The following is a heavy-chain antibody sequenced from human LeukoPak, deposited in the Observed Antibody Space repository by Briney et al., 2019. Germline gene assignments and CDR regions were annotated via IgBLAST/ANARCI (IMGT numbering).Heavy chain of an antibody. J-gene: IGHJ4*02. CDR2: ISGSGGST. V-gene: IGHV3-23*01. CDR1: GFTFSSYA. Sequence: PGGSLRLSCAASGFTFSSYAMTWVRQAPGKGLKWVSAISGSGGSTYYADSVKGRFTISRDNSKNTLYLQMNSLRAEDTAVYYCAKAVRIRATAPDYWGQGTLVTVSS. CDR3: AKAVRIRATAPDY.